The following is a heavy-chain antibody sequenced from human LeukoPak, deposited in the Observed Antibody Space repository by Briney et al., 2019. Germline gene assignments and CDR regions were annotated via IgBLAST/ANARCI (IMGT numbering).Heavy chain of an antibody. D-gene: IGHD3-10*01. CDR1: GFTFSSYA. CDR3: AKGLRYYYGSGSVLFDY. Sequence: GGSLRLSCAASGFTFSSYAMSWVRQAPGKGLEWVSAISGGGDSTYYADSVKGRFTISRDNSKNTLYLQMNSLRAEDTAVYYCAKGLRYYYGSGSVLFDYWGQGTLVTVSS. CDR2: ISGGGDST. J-gene: IGHJ4*02. V-gene: IGHV3-23*01.